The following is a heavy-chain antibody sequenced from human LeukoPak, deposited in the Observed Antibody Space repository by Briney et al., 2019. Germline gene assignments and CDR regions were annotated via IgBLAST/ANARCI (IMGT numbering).Heavy chain of an antibody. V-gene: IGHV4-34*01. Sequence: SETLSLTCAVYGGSFSGYYWSWIRQPPGRGLEWIGEINHSGSTNYNPSLKSRVTISVDTSKNQFSLKLSSVTAADTAVYYYARNYGTVTEKPIDYWGQGTLVTVSS. J-gene: IGHJ4*02. D-gene: IGHD4-11*01. CDR2: INHSGST. CDR1: GGSFSGYY. CDR3: ARNYGTVTEKPIDY.